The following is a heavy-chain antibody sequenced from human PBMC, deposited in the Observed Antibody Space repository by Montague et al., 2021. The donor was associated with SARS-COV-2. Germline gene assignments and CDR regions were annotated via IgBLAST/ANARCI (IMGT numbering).Heavy chain of an antibody. J-gene: IGHJ5*02. CDR3: ARRPYYYDSSGQFDP. D-gene: IGHD3-22*01. CDR1: GGSISSSTYY. CDR2: IYYSGST. Sequence: ETLSLTCTVSGGSISSSTYYWGWIRQPPGKGLVWIASIYYSGSTYFNPSLKSRVAISIDTSKNQFSLKLSSVTAADTAVYYCARRPYYYDSSGQFDPWGQGVLVTVSS. V-gene: IGHV4-39*07.